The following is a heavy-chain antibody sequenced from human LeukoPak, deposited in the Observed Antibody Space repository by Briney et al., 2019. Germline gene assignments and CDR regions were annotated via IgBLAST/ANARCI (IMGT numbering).Heavy chain of an antibody. CDR2: IYYSGST. D-gene: IGHD1-26*01. CDR1: GGSISSSSYY. CDR3: ARYSGSYSDAFDI. J-gene: IGHJ3*02. V-gene: IGHV4-39*01. Sequence: PSETLSLTCTVSGGSISSSSYYWGWIRQPPGKGLEWIGSIYYSGSTYYNPSLKSRVTISVDTSKNQFSLKLSSVTAADTAVYYCARYSGSYSDAFDIWGQGTMVTVSS.